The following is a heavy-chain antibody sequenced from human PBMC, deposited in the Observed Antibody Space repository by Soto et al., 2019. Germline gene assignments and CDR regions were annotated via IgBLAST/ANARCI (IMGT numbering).Heavy chain of an antibody. V-gene: IGHV1-18*01. CDR1: GYTFTSYG. D-gene: IGHD2-2*01. CDR3: AREERYCSSPSCYEAEYFQH. CDR2: ISAYNGNT. J-gene: IGHJ1*01. Sequence: QVQLVQSGAEVKKPGASVKVSCKASGYTFTSYGISWVRQAPGQGLEWMGWISAYNGNTNYAQKLQGRVTMTTDTSTSTAYMELRRLRSDDTAVYYCAREERYCSSPSCYEAEYFQHWGQGTLVTVSS.